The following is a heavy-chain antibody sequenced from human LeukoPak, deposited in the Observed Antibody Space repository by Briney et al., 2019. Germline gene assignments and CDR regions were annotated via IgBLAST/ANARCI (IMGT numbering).Heavy chain of an antibody. J-gene: IGHJ4*02. CDR1: GFTFSSYW. CDR3: ARRGTVTTNFDY. CDR2: INSDGSST. Sequence: PGGSLRLSCAASGFTFSSYWMHWVRQAPGKGLVWVSRINSDGSSTSYADSVKGRFTISSDNAKNTLYLQMNSLRAEDTAVYYCARRGTVTTNFDYWGQGTLVTVSS. V-gene: IGHV3-74*01. D-gene: IGHD4-17*01.